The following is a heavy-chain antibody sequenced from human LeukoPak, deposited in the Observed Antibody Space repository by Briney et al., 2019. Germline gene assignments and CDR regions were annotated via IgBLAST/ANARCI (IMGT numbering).Heavy chain of an antibody. CDR3: AKDRNYDILTGYSYFDY. V-gene: IGHV3-23*01. Sequence: GGSLRLSCAASGFTFSSYAMSWVRQAPGKGLEWVSAISGSGGSTYYADSVKGRSTISRDNSKNTLYLQMNSLRAEDTAVYYCAKDRNYDILTGYSYFDYWGQGTLVTVSS. CDR2: ISGSGGST. J-gene: IGHJ4*02. D-gene: IGHD3-9*01. CDR1: GFTFSSYA.